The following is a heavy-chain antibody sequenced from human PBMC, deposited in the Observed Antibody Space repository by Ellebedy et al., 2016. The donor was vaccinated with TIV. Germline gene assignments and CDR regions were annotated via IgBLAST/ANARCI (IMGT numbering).Heavy chain of an antibody. CDR3: ARGGWAYSGYDSDFDY. Sequence: ASVKVSXXASGYTFTGYYMHWVRQAPGQGLEWMGWINPNSGGTNYAQKFQGRVTMTRDTSISTAYMELSRLRSDDTAVYYCARGGWAYSGYDSDFDYWGQGTLVTVSS. J-gene: IGHJ4*02. V-gene: IGHV1-2*02. CDR2: INPNSGGT. D-gene: IGHD5-12*01. CDR1: GYTFTGYY.